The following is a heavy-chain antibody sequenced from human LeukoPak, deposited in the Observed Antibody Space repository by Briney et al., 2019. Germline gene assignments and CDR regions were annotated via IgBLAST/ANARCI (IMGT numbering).Heavy chain of an antibody. V-gene: IGHV1-69*05. J-gene: IGHJ3*02. CDR2: IIPIFGTA. CDR3: ARDHLPLAYYDRLDAFDI. D-gene: IGHD3-22*01. CDR1: GGTFSSYA. Sequence: ASVKVSCKASGGTFSSYAISWVRQAPGQGLEWMGGIIPIFGTANYAEKFQGRVTITTDESTSTAYMELSSLRSEDTAVYYCARDHLPLAYYDRLDAFDIWGQGTMVTVSS.